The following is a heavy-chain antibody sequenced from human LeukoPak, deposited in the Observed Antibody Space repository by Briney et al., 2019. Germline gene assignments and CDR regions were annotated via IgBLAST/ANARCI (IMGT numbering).Heavy chain of an antibody. Sequence: PSETLSLTCTVSGGSISSSSYYWGWIRQPPGKGLEWIGSIYYSGSTYYNPSLKSRVTISVDTSKNQFSLKLSSVTAADTAVYYCAGTGYSSGWLEGSFDYWGQGTLVTVSS. CDR2: IYYSGST. CDR1: GGSISSSSYY. V-gene: IGHV4-39*01. CDR3: AGTGYSSGWLEGSFDY. D-gene: IGHD6-19*01. J-gene: IGHJ4*02.